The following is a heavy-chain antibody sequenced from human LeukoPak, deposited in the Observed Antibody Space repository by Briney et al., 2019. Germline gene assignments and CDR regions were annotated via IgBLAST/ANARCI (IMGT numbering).Heavy chain of an antibody. CDR2: IRTFNGNA. Sequence: ASVKVSCKASGYTFSNYGISWVRQAPGQGLEWMGWIRTFNGNAKYAQNFQGRVTMTTDTSTSTAHMELKSLRSDDTAVYYCARGRYCSGGNCWAIYYYYMDVWGKGTTVTVSS. CDR3: ARGRYCSGGNCWAIYYYYMDV. J-gene: IGHJ6*03. V-gene: IGHV1-18*01. D-gene: IGHD2-15*01. CDR1: GYTFSNYG.